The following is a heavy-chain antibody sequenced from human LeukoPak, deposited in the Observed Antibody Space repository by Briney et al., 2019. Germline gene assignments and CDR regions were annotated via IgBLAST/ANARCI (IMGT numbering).Heavy chain of an antibody. Sequence: SETLSLTCVVSGGSVSTTHWWTWVRQPPGKGLEWIGDIFHSGTTNYNPSLKSRVTISVDKSKNQFSLRLRSVTAADTAVYYCARDQWLLRGGDHDAFDIWGQGTTVTVSS. D-gene: IGHD6-19*01. CDR2: IFHSGTT. V-gene: IGHV4/OR15-8*01. J-gene: IGHJ3*02. CDR1: GGSVSTTHW. CDR3: ARDQWLLRGGDHDAFDI.